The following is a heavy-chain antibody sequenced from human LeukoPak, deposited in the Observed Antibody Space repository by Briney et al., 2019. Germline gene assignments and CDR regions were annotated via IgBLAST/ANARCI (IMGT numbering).Heavy chain of an antibody. CDR3: ASVYSSTSWDY. Sequence: GESLKISCRASGYSFTTYWIGWVRQMPGKGLEWMGVIFPADSDTRYSPSFQGQVTISADRSISTAYLQWSSLKASDTAMYYCASVYSSTSWDYWGQGTLVTVSS. CDR1: GYSFTTYW. CDR2: IFPADSDT. J-gene: IGHJ4*02. V-gene: IGHV5-51*01. D-gene: IGHD6-13*01.